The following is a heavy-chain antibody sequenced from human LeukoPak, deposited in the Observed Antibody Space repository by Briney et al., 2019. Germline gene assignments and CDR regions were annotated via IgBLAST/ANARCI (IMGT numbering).Heavy chain of an antibody. CDR2: IYYSGST. CDR3: ARLGTTAYFDY. J-gene: IGHJ4*02. D-gene: IGHD1-1*01. V-gene: IGHV4-39*01. Sequence: SETLSLTCTVSGGSISSSSYYWGWIRQPPGKGLEWIGSIYYSGSTYYNPSLKSRVTISVDTSKNQFSLKLSSVTAADTAVYYCARLGTTAYFDYWGQGTLATVSS. CDR1: GGSISSSSYY.